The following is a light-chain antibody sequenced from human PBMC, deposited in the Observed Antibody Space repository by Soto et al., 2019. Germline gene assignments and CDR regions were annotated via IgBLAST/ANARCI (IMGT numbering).Light chain of an antibody. CDR1: QSVSSSY. V-gene: IGKV3-20*01. J-gene: IGKJ3*01. CDR2: GAS. CDR3: QQYGSSPQT. Sequence: EIVLTQSPGTLSLSPGERATRSCRASQSVSSSYLAWYQQKPGQAPRLLIYGASSRATGIPDRFSGSGSGTDFTLTISRLEPEDFAVYYCQQYGSSPQTFGPGTTVDIK.